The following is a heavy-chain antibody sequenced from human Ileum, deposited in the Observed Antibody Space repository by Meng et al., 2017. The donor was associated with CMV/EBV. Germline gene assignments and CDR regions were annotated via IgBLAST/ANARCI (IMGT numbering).Heavy chain of an antibody. V-gene: IGHV1-2*02. Sequence: ASVKVSCKASGYTFTDNFMHWVRQAPGQGLEWMGWVTPKTGGTFYAQNFQGRVTMTRDTSSSTAYMELSSLRSEDTAVSYCARGSWYYDSSGYTYYFDYWGQGTQVTVSS. CDR2: VTPKTGGT. D-gene: IGHD3-22*01. J-gene: IGHJ4*01. CDR1: GYTFTDNF. CDR3: ARGSWYYDSSGYTYYFDY.